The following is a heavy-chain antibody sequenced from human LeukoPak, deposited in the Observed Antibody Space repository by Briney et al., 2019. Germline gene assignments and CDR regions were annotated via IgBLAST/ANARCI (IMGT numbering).Heavy chain of an antibody. Sequence: PSETLSFTCTVGGGSISSYYWSWIRQPAGQGLEWIGLIYTSGTTNYNPSLKSRVTMSVDTSKNPFSLKLSPVTAADTAVYYCARVHQQLVHLFDYWGQGTLVTVSS. J-gene: IGHJ4*02. CDR3: ARVHQQLVHLFDY. CDR1: GGSISSYY. V-gene: IGHV4-4*07. D-gene: IGHD6-13*01. CDR2: IYTSGTT.